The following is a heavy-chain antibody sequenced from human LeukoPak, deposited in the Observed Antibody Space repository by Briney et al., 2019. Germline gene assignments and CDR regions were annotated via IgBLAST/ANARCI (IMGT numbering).Heavy chain of an antibody. D-gene: IGHD6-19*01. CDR3: ARDRDYSSGWLSDAFDV. J-gene: IGHJ3*01. Sequence: GGSLRLSCAASGFTFSSYGMHWVRQAPGKGLEWVAVISYDGSNKYYADSVKGRFTISRDNSKNALYLQMDSLRAEDTAVYYCARDRDYSSGWLSDAFDVWGQGTMVTVSS. CDR2: ISYDGSNK. CDR1: GFTFSSYG. V-gene: IGHV3-30*03.